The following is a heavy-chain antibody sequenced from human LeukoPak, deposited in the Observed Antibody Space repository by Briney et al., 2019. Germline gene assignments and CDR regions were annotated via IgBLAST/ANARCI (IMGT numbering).Heavy chain of an antibody. Sequence: GGSLRLSCAASGFTFSSYAMHWVRQAPGKGLEWVAVISYDGSNKYYADSVKGRFTISRDNSKITLYLQMNSLRAEDTAVYYCARDGSGSGYFDYWGQGTLVTVSS. J-gene: IGHJ4*02. CDR1: GFTFSSYA. CDR3: ARDGSGSGYFDY. D-gene: IGHD3-10*01. V-gene: IGHV3-30-3*01. CDR2: ISYDGSNK.